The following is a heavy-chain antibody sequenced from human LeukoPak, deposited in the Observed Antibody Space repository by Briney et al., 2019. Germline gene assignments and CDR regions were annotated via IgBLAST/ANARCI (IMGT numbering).Heavy chain of an antibody. V-gene: IGHV4-39*07. CDR1: GGSISSSSYY. CDR3: ARDHTYYDFWSGYLGGDYYYYYMDV. CDR2: IYHSGST. J-gene: IGHJ6*03. Sequence: SETLSLTCTVSGGSISSSSYYWGWIRQPPGKGLEWIGSIYHSGSTNYNPSLKSRVTISVDKSKNQFSLKLSSVTAADTAVYYCARDHTYYDFWSGYLGGDYYYYYMDVWGKGTTVTVSS. D-gene: IGHD3-3*01.